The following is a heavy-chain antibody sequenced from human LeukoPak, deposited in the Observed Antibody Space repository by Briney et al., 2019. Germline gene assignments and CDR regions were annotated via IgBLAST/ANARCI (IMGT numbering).Heavy chain of an antibody. CDR1: AYTFTSYG. CDR3: AREQSRDGYSFDY. V-gene: IGHV1-18*01. CDR2: ISAYNGNT. D-gene: IGHD5-24*01. Sequence: GSVKVSCKASAYTFTSYGITWVRQAPGQGLEWMGWISAYNGNTNYAQKLQGRVTMTTDTSTSTAYMELRSLRSDDTAVYYCAREQSRDGYSFDYWGQGTLVTVSS. J-gene: IGHJ4*02.